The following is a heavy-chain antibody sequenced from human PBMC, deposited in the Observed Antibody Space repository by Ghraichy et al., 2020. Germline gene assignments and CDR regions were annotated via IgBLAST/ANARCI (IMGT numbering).Heavy chain of an antibody. V-gene: IGHV4-30-4*01. CDR3: SGEGLSGYNGMDV. Sequence: SETLSLTCTVSGASISSGGYYWTWIRQHPVKGLEWIGYIYNSGSTYYNPSLRSRLTISLDTSKNQFSLQLSSVTAADTAVYFCSGEGLSGYNGMDVWGQGTTVTVSS. CDR1: GASISSGGYY. J-gene: IGHJ6*02. CDR2: IYNSGST. D-gene: IGHD1-26*01.